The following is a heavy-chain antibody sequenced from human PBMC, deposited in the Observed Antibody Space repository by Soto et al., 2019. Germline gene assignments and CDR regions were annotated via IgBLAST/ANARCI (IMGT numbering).Heavy chain of an antibody. CDR2: HYSGGST. CDR1: GFSFSSNY. V-gene: IGHV3-53*01. CDR3: ARHRHPRGTVGATSPLDP. Sequence: PVGSLRLSCAISGFSFSSNYLSWVRRAPGKGLEWVSVHYSGGSTYYADSVQGRFTISRDKSNNTLYLQMRRVRAEDTAVYFCARHRHPRGTVGATSPLDPWGQGTQVTVSS. D-gene: IGHD1-26*01. J-gene: IGHJ5*02.